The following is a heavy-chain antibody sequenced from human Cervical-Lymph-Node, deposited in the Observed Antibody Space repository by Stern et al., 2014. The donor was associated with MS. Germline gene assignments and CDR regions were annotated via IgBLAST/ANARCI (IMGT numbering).Heavy chain of an antibody. V-gene: IGHV3-30*04. CDR1: GFTFSSYA. CDR3: ARDRESSGWLNWIDP. J-gene: IGHJ5*02. CDR2: VPSDGSKI. Sequence: VQLVQSGGGVVQPGRSLRLSCAASGFTFSSYAMHWVRQAPGKGLEWVAVVPSDGSKIYYGDSVKGRFTISRDDPKNTVYLQMTSLIVEDTAVYYCARDRESSGWLNWIDPWGQGTRVTVSS. D-gene: IGHD6-19*01.